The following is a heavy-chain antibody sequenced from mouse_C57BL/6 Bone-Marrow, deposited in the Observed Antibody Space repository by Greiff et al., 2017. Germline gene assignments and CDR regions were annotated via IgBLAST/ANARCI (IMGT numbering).Heavy chain of an antibody. CDR1: GYTFTSYW. Sequence: QVQLQQPGAELVRPGSSVKLSCKASGYTFTSYWMHWVKQRPIQGLEWIGNIDPSDSETHYNQKFKDKATLTVDKSSSTAYMQLSSLTSEDSAVDYWARSGLLRYYAMDYWGQGTSVTVSS. CDR3: ARSGLLRYYAMDY. CDR2: IDPSDSET. J-gene: IGHJ4*01. D-gene: IGHD2-3*01. V-gene: IGHV1-52*01.